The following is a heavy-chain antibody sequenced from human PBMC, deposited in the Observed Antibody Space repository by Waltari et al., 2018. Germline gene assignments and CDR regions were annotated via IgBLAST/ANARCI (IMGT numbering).Heavy chain of an antibody. Sequence: QVQLQQWGAGLLKPSETLSLTCAVYGGSFSGYYWSWIRQPPGKGLEWFGESNNRGSTTYNPSLKSRVTISVDTSKNQFSMKLSSVTAADTAVYYCASLIVGATTVDYWGQGTLVTVSS. CDR1: GGSFSGYY. CDR2: SNNRGST. D-gene: IGHD1-26*01. J-gene: IGHJ4*02. V-gene: IGHV4-34*01. CDR3: ASLIVGATTVDY.